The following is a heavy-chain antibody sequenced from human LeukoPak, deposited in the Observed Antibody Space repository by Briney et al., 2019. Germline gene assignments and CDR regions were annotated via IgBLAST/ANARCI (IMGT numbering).Heavy chain of an antibody. J-gene: IGHJ4*02. V-gene: IGHV3-33*01. Sequence: QSGGSLRLSCAASGFTFSKYGMHWVRQAPGKGLEWVSIIWLDGSHEYYADSVKGRFTVSRDNSKNTLYLQMNFLRVEDTAVYYCARLGCSGGHSVDHWGQGTLVTVSS. D-gene: IGHD3-10*02. CDR2: IWLDGSHE. CDR3: ARLGCSGGHSVDH. CDR1: GFTFSKYG.